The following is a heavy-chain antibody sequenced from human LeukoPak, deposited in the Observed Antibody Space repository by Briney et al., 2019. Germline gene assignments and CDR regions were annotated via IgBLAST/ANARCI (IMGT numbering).Heavy chain of an antibody. J-gene: IGHJ5*02. CDR3: ARGAVAGRRERNWFDP. D-gene: IGHD6-19*01. CDR2: INPSSGGT. V-gene: IGHV1-2*02. Sequence: ASVKVSCKASGYTFTDYYMHWVRQAPGQGLEWMGWINPSSGGTNYAQKFQGRVTMTRDTSISTAYMELSRLRSDDTAVYYCARGAVAGRRERNWFDPWGQGTLVTVSS. CDR1: GYTFTDYY.